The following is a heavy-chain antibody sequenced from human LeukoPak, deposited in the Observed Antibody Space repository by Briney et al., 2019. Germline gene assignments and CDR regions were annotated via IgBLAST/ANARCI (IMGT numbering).Heavy chain of an antibody. D-gene: IGHD2-15*01. CDR3: AKVWGYRSGGSCYEEDY. J-gene: IGHJ4*02. CDR2: ISYDGSNK. CDR1: GFTFSSYG. Sequence: GGSLRLSCAASGFTFSSYGMHWVRQAPGKGLEWVAVISYDGSNKYYADSVKGRFTISRDNSKNTLYLQMNSLRAEDTAVYYCAKVWGYRSGGSCYEEDYWGQGTLVTVSS. V-gene: IGHV3-30*18.